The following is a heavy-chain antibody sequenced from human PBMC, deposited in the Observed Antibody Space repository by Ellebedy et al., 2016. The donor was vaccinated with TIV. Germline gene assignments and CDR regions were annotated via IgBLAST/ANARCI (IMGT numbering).Heavy chain of an antibody. V-gene: IGHV1-46*01. J-gene: IGHJ4*01. Sequence: AASVKVSCKASEYTSARWYFHWVRQAPGQGLEWMGIINTSSGYTKYAQKFQGRVTMTRDTSTMTDDMELSSLKSEDTAVYYCARDAIPLDNWGLGTLVTVSS. CDR2: INTSSGYT. CDR1: EYTSARWY. CDR3: ARDAIPLDN.